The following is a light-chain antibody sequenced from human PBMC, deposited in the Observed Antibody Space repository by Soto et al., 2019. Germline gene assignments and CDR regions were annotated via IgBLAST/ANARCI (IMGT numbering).Light chain of an antibody. Sequence: IVLTKSTATLSVSPGERATLSCRASQSVSSNLAWHQQRPGQAPRLLIYGASTRATGVPARFSGGGSGTEFTLTITSLQSEDFAVYWCQQYNNWPLTFGPGTRLEI. J-gene: IGKJ5*01. CDR3: QQYNNWPLT. V-gene: IGKV3D-15*01. CDR1: QSVSSN. CDR2: GAS.